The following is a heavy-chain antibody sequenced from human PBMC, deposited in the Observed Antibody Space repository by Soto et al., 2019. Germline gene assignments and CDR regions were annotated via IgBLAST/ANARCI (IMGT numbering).Heavy chain of an antibody. D-gene: IGHD4-17*01. CDR2: IKSDGSST. V-gene: IGHV3-74*03. Sequence: GGSLRLSCAASGFTFSNNWIHWVRQAPGKGLVWVSGIKSDGSSTTYADSVKGRFTISRDNAKNTLYLQMNSLRAEDTAVYYCASAAPFNYGGNSGFDFWGQGTLVTVSS. CDR3: ASAAPFNYGGNSGFDF. CDR1: GFTFSNNW. J-gene: IGHJ4*02.